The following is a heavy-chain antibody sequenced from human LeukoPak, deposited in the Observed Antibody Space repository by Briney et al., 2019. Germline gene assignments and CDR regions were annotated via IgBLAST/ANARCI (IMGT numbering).Heavy chain of an antibody. CDR3: ATGLERPYYFDY. J-gene: IGHJ4*02. CDR1: GYTFTGYY. Sequence: ASVKVPCKASGYTFTGYYMHWVRQAPGQGLEWMGRINPNSGGTNYAQKFQGRVTMTRDTSISTAYMELSRLRSDDTAVYYCATGLERPYYFDYWGQGTLVTVSS. D-gene: IGHD1-1*01. CDR2: INPNSGGT. V-gene: IGHV1-2*06.